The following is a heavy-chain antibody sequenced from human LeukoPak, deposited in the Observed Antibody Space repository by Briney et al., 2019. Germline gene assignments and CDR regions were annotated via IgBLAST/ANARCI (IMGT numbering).Heavy chain of an antibody. Sequence: PSETLSLTCTVSGGSISGYYWSWIRQPPGKGLEWIGYIYSSGSTNYNPSLKSRVTISLDTSKNQFSLNLGSVTAADTAIYYCATRLDTTWNFFDYWGQGTLVTVSS. CDR2: IYSSGST. CDR3: ATRLDTTWNFFDY. V-gene: IGHV4-59*01. D-gene: IGHD5-18*01. J-gene: IGHJ4*02. CDR1: GGSISGYY.